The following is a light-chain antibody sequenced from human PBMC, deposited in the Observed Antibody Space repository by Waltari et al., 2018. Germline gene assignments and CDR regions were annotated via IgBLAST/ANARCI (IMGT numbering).Light chain of an antibody. CDR1: QSLRIY. CDR3: QHYESLPVT. V-gene: IGKV3-20*01. J-gene: IGKJ1*01. CDR2: HAS. Sequence: EIVLTQSPGTLSLSPGERATLSCRASQSLRIYLAWYQQKPGQAPRLLIYHASTRATGIPDRFSGNGSGTDFSLTISRLEPEDFAVYYCQHYESLPVTFGQGTKVEIK.